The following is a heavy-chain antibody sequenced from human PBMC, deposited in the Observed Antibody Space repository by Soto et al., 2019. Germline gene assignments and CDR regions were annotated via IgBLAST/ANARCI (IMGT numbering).Heavy chain of an antibody. CDR1: GFSLSTSGVG. CDR2: IYWDDDK. D-gene: IGHD4-17*01. J-gene: IGHJ4*02. Sequence: ESGPTLVNPTQTLTLTCTFSGFSLSTSGVGVGWIRQPPGKALEWLALIYWDDDKRYSPSLKSRLTITKDTSKNQVVLTMTNMDPVDTATYYCAHSLAASNYGDHEPINSFEYWGQGTLVTVSS. CDR3: AHSLAASNYGDHEPINSFEY. V-gene: IGHV2-5*02.